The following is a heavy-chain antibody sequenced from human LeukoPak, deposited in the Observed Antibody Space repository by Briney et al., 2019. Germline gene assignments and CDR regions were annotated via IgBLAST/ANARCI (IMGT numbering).Heavy chain of an antibody. CDR3: AKDPYSYGSYFDY. J-gene: IGHJ4*02. CDR1: GLTFSSYA. Sequence: PGGSLRLSCAASGLTFSSYAMSWVRQAPGKGLEWVSAISGSGGSTYYADSVKGRFTISRDNSKNTLYLQMNSLRAEDTAMYYCAKDPYSYGSYFDYWGQGTLVTVSS. CDR2: ISGSGGST. D-gene: IGHD5-18*01. V-gene: IGHV3-23*01.